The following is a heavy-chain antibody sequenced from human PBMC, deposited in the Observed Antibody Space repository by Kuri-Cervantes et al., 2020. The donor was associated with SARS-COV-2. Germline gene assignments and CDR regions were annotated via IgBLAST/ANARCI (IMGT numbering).Heavy chain of an antibody. D-gene: IGHD6-13*01. CDR3: ARMRIAAAGTGWFDP. CDR1: GYTFTSYD. V-gene: IGHV1-3*01. Sequence: ASVKVSCKASGYTFTSYDINWVRQAPGQRLEWMGWINAGNGNTKYSQKFQGRVTITRDTSASTAYMELSSLRSEDTAVYYCARMRIAAAGTGWFDPWGQGALVTVSS. CDR2: INAGNGNT. J-gene: IGHJ5*02.